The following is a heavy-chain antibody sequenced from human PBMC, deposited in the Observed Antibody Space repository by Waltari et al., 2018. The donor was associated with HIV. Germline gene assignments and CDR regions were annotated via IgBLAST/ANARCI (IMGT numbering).Heavy chain of an antibody. CDR2: IDGERTST. D-gene: IGHD2-2*02. Sequence: EVQLVVSGGGLVQPGGSRSLSCSASRFTSSTHCMHWVREAPGKGLVGFSRIDGERTSTNTAESVKVRLTVARDNGKRALDLQRNSLRAEDTAVDYCVRQVYWSPTSCYRPDYWGQGTLVTVSS. J-gene: IGHJ4*02. CDR1: RFTSSTHC. V-gene: IGHV3-74*01. CDR3: VRQVYWSPTSCYRPDY.